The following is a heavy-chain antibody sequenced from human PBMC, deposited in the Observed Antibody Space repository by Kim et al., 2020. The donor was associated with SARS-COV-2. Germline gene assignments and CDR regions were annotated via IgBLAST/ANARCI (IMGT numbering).Heavy chain of an antibody. CDR1: GFTFSSYA. J-gene: IGHJ5*02. Sequence: GGSLILSCAASGFTFSSYAMSWVRQAPGKGLEWVSVMYSGGSSTYYADSVKGRFTISRDNSKNTLYLQMNRLRAEDTAVYYCALLVGATGYYWFDPWGQGTLVTVSS. CDR3: ALLVGATGYYWFDP. V-gene: IGHV3-23*03. D-gene: IGHD1-26*01. CDR2: MYSGGSST.